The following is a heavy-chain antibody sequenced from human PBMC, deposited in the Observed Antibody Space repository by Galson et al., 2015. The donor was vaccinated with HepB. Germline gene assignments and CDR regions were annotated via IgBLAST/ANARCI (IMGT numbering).Heavy chain of an antibody. Sequence: QSGAEVKKPGESLRISCKASGGTFSSYAISWVRQAPGQGLEWMGGIIPIFGTANYAQKFQGRVTITADESTSTAYMELSSLRSEDTAVYYCASVGQGDAGYWGQGTLVTVSS. CDR2: IIPIFGTA. CDR3: ASVGQGDAGY. CDR1: GGTFSSYA. V-gene: IGHV1-69*01. J-gene: IGHJ4*02. D-gene: IGHD3-16*01.